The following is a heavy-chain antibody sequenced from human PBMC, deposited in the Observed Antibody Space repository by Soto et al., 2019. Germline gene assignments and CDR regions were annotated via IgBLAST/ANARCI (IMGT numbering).Heavy chain of an antibody. D-gene: IGHD6-6*01. Sequence: SETLSLTCAVSSGSISSSNWWSWVRQPPGKGLEWIGEIYHSGSTNYNPSLKSRVTISVDKSKNQFSLKLSSVTAADTAVYYCARIDSSSSNWIDYWGQGTLVTVSS. CDR3: ARIDSSSSNWIDY. V-gene: IGHV4-4*02. J-gene: IGHJ4*02. CDR1: SGSISSSNW. CDR2: IYHSGST.